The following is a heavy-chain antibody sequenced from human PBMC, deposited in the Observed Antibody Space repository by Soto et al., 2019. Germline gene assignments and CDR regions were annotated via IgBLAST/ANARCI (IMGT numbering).Heavy chain of an antibody. J-gene: IGHJ4*02. CDR2: IYYSGST. CDR3: ARRPGNDFWTGYFYFDY. D-gene: IGHD3-3*01. Sequence: QLQLQESGPGLVKPSETLSLTCTVSGGSISSSSYYWGWIRQPPGKGLEWIGSIYYSGSTYYNPSLKSRVTVSVDTAKNQCSLKLSSVTAADTAVYYCARRPGNDFWTGYFYFDYWGQGTLVTVAS. CDR1: GGSISSSSYY. V-gene: IGHV4-39*01.